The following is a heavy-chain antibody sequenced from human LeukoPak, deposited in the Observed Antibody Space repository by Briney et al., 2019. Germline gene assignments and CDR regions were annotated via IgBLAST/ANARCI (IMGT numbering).Heavy chain of an antibody. J-gene: IGHJ6*03. Sequence: ASVKVPCKASGYTFISYGISWVRQAPGQGLEWMGWISAYNGNTNYAQKLQGRVTMTTDTSTSTAYMELRSLRSDDTAVYYCARVIITTSRPTYMDVWGKGTTVTVSS. D-gene: IGHD3-16*01. CDR3: ARVIITTSRPTYMDV. CDR1: GYTFISYG. V-gene: IGHV1-18*01. CDR2: ISAYNGNT.